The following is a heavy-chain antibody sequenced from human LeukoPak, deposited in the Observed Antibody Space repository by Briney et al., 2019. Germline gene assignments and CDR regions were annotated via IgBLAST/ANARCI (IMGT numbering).Heavy chain of an antibody. J-gene: IGHJ4*02. CDR1: GFIFNNYA. CDR2: IRWNSGSI. V-gene: IGHV3-9*01. CDR3: AKDNRRHYTSGPNPDSLH. D-gene: IGHD6-19*01. Sequence: PGGSLRLSCAGSGFIFNNYAMHWVRQPPGEGLEWVSGIRWNSGSIDYADSVKGRFTISRDNAKNSLYLQMNSLRVEDTAFYYCAKDNRRHYTSGPNPDSLHWGQGALVTVSS.